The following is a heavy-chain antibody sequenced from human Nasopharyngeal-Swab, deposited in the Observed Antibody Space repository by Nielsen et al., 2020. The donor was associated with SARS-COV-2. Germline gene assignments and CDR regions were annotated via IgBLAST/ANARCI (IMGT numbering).Heavy chain of an antibody. D-gene: IGHD5/OR15-5a*01. V-gene: IGHV3-30*14. J-gene: IGHJ3*02. Sequence: GESLKISCAASGFTFSNYDMHWVRQAPGKGLEGVARISYDESSGYYADSVKGRFTISRDDSKNTLYLQMNSLRPEDTAVYYCASPHTVYAFDIWGQGTLVTVSP. CDR1: GFTFSNYD. CDR3: ASPHTVYAFDI. CDR2: ISYDESSG.